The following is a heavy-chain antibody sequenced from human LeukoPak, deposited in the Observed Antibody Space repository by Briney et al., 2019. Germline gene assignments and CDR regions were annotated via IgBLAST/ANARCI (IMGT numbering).Heavy chain of an antibody. Sequence: ASVKVSCKASGYTFTSYDINWVRQATGQGLEWMGWMNPNSGNTGYAQKFQGRVTMTRNTSISTAYMELSSLRSEDTAVYYCARGRDGHGALGWYFDLWGRGTLVTVSS. V-gene: IGHV1-8*01. CDR3: ARGRDGHGALGWYFDL. CDR1: GYTFTSYD. D-gene: IGHD5-24*01. J-gene: IGHJ2*01. CDR2: MNPNSGNT.